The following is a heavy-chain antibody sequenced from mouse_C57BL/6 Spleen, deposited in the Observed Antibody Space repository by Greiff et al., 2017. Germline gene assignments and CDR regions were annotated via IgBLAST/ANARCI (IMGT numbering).Heavy chain of an antibody. J-gene: IGHJ3*01. D-gene: IGHD4-1*02. CDR2: IDPSDSYT. CDR1: GYTFTSYW. Sequence: QVQLQQPGAELVKPGASVKLSCKASGYTFTSYWMQWVKQRPGQGLEWIGEIDPSDSYTNYNQKFKGKATLTVDTSSSTAYMQLSSLTSEDSAVYDCARATGPEFAYWGQGTLVTVSA. CDR3: ARATGPEFAY. V-gene: IGHV1-50*01.